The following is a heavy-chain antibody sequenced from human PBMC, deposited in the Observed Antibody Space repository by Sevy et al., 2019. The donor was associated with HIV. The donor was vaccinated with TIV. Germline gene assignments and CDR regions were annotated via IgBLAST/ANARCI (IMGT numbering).Heavy chain of an antibody. CDR3: ARSEAGAFDI. CDR2: IYYSGST. J-gene: IGHJ3*02. CDR1: GGSISSYY. V-gene: IGHV4-59*01. Sequence: PSETLSLTCTVSGGSISSYYWSWIRQPPGKGLEWIGYIYYSGSTNYNPSLKSRVTISVDTSKNQFSLKLGSVTAADTAVYYCARSEAGAFDIWGQGTMVTVSS.